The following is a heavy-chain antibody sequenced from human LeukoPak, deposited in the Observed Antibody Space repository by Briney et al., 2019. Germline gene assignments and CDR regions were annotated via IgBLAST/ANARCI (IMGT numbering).Heavy chain of an antibody. V-gene: IGHV1-2*02. D-gene: IGHD7-27*01. CDR3: GRDIGWGSLDY. J-gene: IGHJ4*02. Sequence: ASVKVSCKASGYTFTGYYVHWVRQAPGQGLEWMGWINPDSGGTKYAQKFQGRVTMTRDTSISTAYTELSRLRSDDTAVFYCGRDIGWGSLDYWGQGTLVTVSS. CDR1: GYTFTGYY. CDR2: INPDSGGT.